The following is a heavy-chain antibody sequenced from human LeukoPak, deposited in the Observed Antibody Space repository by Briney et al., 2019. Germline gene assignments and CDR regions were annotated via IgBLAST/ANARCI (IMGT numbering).Heavy chain of an antibody. CDR2: IRYDGS. Sequence: PGGSLRLSCAASGFTFSSYGMHWVRQAPGKGLEWVAFIRYDGSADSVKGRFTISRDNSKNTLYLQMNSLRAEDKAVYYCAKKGSGWDYWGQGTLVTVSS. J-gene: IGHJ4*02. CDR1: GFTFSSYG. V-gene: IGHV3-30*02. D-gene: IGHD6-19*01. CDR3: AKKGSGWDY.